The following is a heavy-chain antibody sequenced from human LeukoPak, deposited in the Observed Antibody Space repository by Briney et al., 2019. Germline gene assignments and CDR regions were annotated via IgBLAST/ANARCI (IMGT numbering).Heavy chain of an antibody. D-gene: IGHD6-19*01. Sequence: QAGGSLRLSCAASGFTFSSYGMHWVRQAPGKGLEWVAVISYDGSNKYYADSVKGRFTISRDNSKNTLYLQMNSLRAEDTAVYYCAKVGRRLSGWYTEFDYRGQGTLVTVSS. J-gene: IGHJ4*02. CDR2: ISYDGSNK. CDR1: GFTFSSYG. CDR3: AKVGRRLSGWYTEFDY. V-gene: IGHV3-30*18.